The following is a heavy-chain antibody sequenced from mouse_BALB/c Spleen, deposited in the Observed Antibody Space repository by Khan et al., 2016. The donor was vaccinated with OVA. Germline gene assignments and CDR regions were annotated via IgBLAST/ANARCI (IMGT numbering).Heavy chain of an antibody. Sequence: VQLKESGAELVKPGASVKLSCTASGFNIKDTYMHWVKQRPEQGLEWIGRIDPANGNTKYDPKFQGKATITADTSSNTAYLQLSSLTSEDTAVYYCARNGNYLYAMDYWGQATSVTVSS. D-gene: IGHD2-1*01. V-gene: IGHV14-3*02. CDR2: IDPANGNT. CDR3: ARNGNYLYAMDY. J-gene: IGHJ4*01. CDR1: GFNIKDTY.